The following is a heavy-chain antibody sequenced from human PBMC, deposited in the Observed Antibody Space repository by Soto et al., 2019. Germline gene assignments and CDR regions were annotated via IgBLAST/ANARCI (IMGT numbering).Heavy chain of an antibody. Sequence: EVQLLESGGGLAQPGGSLRFSCAASGFTFSSYAMSWVRQAPGKGLEWVSAISGSGDSTYYADSVKGRFTISRDNSKNTLYLQMNNLRAEDTAVYYCATFRGYNYGDLDFWGQGALVTVSS. CDR1: GFTFSSYA. CDR2: ISGSGDST. CDR3: ATFRGYNYGDLDF. J-gene: IGHJ4*02. D-gene: IGHD5-18*01. V-gene: IGHV3-23*01.